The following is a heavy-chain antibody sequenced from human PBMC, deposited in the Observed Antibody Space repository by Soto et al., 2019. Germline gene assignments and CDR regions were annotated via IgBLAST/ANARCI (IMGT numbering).Heavy chain of an antibody. Sequence: LRLSCAVSGFTFSPYSMNWVRQAPGKGLEWISYISSGGDTIYYADSVRGRFTVSRDNTKNSLYLQMDGLRDEDTAVYYCARDRSTIYGVVTPIDYWGQGTLVTVSS. CDR1: GFTFSPYS. D-gene: IGHD3-3*01. CDR2: ISSGGDTI. V-gene: IGHV3-48*02. J-gene: IGHJ4*02. CDR3: ARDRSTIYGVVTPIDY.